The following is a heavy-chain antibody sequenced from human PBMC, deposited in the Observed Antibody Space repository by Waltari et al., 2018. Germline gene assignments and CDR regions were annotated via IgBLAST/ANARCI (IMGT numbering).Heavy chain of an antibody. D-gene: IGHD2-2*01. J-gene: IGHJ5*02. CDR1: GFTFSSYA. V-gene: IGHV3-23*01. CDR2: ISGSGVST. CDR3: AKDPNHIVVVPAASNWFDP. Sequence: EVQLLESGGGLVQPGGSLRLSCAASGFTFSSYAMRWVRQAPGKGLEWVSAISGSGVSTYSADSVKGRFTISIDNSKNTLYLQMNSLRAEDTAVYYCAKDPNHIVVVPAASNWFDPWGQGTLVTVSS.